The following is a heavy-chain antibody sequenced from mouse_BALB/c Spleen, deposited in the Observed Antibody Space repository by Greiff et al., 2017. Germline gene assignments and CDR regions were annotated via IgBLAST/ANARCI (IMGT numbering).Heavy chain of an antibody. D-gene: IGHD2-2*01. CDR2: ISYDGSN. V-gene: IGHV3-6*02. CDR1: GYSITSGYY. CDR3: ARMDGYDNFDY. Sequence: ESGPGLVKPSQSLSLTCSVTGYSITSGYYWNWIRQFPGNKLEWMGYISYDGSNNYNPSLKNRISITRDTSKKQLFLKLNSVTTEDTAAYYCARMDGYDNFDYWGQGTTLTVSS. J-gene: IGHJ2*01.